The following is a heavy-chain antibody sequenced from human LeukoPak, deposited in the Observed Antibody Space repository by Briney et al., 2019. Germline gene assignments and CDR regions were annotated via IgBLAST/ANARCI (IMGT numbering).Heavy chain of an antibody. D-gene: IGHD3-16*01. CDR2: IYYSGST. Sequence: PSETLSLTCTVSGGSISSYYWSWIRQPPGKGLEWIGYIYYSGSTYYNPSLKSRVTISVDTSKNQFSLKLSSVTAADTAVYYCARGDMIRPSLGIINAFDIWGQGTMVTVSS. CDR1: GGSISSYY. J-gene: IGHJ3*02. CDR3: ARGDMIRPSLGIINAFDI. V-gene: IGHV4-30-4*08.